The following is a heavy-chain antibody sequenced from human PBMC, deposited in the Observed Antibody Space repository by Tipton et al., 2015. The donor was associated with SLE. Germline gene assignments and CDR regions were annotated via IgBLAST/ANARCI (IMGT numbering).Heavy chain of an antibody. V-gene: IGHV4-34*01. CDR2: INHSGST. CDR1: GGSFSGYY. D-gene: IGHD1-26*01. CDR3: ATRPGGNNWFDP. Sequence: TLSLTCAVYGGSFSGYYWCWIRQPPGKGLEWIGEINHSGSTNYNPSLKSRVTISVDTSKNQFSLKLRSVTAADPAVSYYATRPGGNNWFDPWGQGTLVAVTS. J-gene: IGHJ5*02.